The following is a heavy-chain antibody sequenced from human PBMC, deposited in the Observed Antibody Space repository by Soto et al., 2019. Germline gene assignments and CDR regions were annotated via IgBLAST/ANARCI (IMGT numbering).Heavy chain of an antibody. CDR2: ISYDGSNK. D-gene: IGHD6-13*01. J-gene: IGHJ4*02. Sequence: QVQLVESGGGVVQPGRSLRLSCAASGFTFSSYGLHWVRQAPGKGLEWVALISYDGSNKYFADSVKGRFTISRDTSKNTLYLQMNSLRAEDTAVYYFAKPSGSWPNYFDYGGQGTLVTVSS. CDR3: AKPSGSWPNYFDY. CDR1: GFTFSSYG. V-gene: IGHV3-30*18.